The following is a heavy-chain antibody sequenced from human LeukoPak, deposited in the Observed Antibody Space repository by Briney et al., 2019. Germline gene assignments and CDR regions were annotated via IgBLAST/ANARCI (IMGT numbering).Heavy chain of an antibody. J-gene: IGHJ6*03. V-gene: IGHV5-51*01. Sequence: GESLKISCKGSGYSFTSYWIGWVRQMPGKGLEWMGIIYPGDSDTRYSPSFQGQVTISADKSISTAYLQWSSLKASDTAMYYCARHRSWGSFYYYMDVWGKGTTVTVSS. CDR2: IYPGDSDT. D-gene: IGHD7-27*01. CDR3: ARHRSWGSFYYYMDV. CDR1: GYSFTSYW.